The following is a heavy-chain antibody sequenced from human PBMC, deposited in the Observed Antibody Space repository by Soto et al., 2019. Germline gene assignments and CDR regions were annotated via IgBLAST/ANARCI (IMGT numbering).Heavy chain of an antibody. V-gene: IGHV1-18*01. CDR1: GYTFTSYG. D-gene: IGHD3-22*01. J-gene: IGHJ6*02. CDR2: ISAYNGNT. Sequence: ASVKFSCKASGYTFTSYGISWVRQAPGQGLEWMGWISAYNGNTNYAQKLQGRVTMTTDTSTSTAYMELMSLRSDDTAVYYCARDSGVYDSSGYYFRLNSEHYYGMDVWGQGTTVTVSS. CDR3: ARDSGVYDSSGYYFRLNSEHYYGMDV.